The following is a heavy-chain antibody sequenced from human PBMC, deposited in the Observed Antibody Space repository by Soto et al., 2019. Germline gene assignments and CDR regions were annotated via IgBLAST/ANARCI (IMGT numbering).Heavy chain of an antibody. CDR1: GGSISSGGYY. CDR3: ARDRSSSSSLLDY. D-gene: IGHD6-6*01. V-gene: IGHV4-31*03. J-gene: IGHJ4*02. CDR2: IYYSGST. Sequence: QVQLQESGPGLVKPSQTLSLTCTVSGGSISSGGYYWSWIRQHPGQGMEWIGYIYYSGSTYYNPSLKSRVTISVDTSKNQFSLKLSSVTAADTAVYDCARDRSSSSSLLDYWGQGTLVTVSS.